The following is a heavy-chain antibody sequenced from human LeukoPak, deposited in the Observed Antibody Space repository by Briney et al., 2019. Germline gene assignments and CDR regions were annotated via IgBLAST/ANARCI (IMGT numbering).Heavy chain of an antibody. CDR2: IRYDGSNK. CDR3: ATDPREPGDY. Sequence: GGSLRLSCAASGFTFSSYGMHWVRQAPGKGLEWVAFIRYDGSNKYYADSVKGRSTISRDNSKNTLYLQMNSLRAEDTAVYYCATDPREPGDYWGQGTLVTVSS. V-gene: IGHV3-30*02. CDR1: GFTFSSYG. D-gene: IGHD1-26*01. J-gene: IGHJ4*02.